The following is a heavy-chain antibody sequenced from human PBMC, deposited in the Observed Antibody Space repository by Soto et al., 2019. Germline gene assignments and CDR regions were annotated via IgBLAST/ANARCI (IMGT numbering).Heavy chain of an antibody. CDR3: ARDVYRSATMPCSDE. Sequence: PGGSLRLSCEASGFNFNNHAMSWVRRAPGKGLEWVSGINDGGGSTYYADSMEGRFTISRENSKNTLYLQIDSLRPEDTAIYYCARDVYRSATMPCSDEWGQGTQVTVSS. V-gene: IGHV3-23*01. J-gene: IGHJ4*02. D-gene: IGHD5-12*01. CDR1: GFNFNNHA. CDR2: INDGGGST.